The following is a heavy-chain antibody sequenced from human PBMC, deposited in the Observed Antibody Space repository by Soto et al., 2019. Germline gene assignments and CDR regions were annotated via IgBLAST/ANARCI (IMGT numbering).Heavy chain of an antibody. D-gene: IGHD4-17*01. CDR1: GGTFSSYT. Sequence: QVQLVQSGAEVKKPGSSVKVSCKASGGTFSSYTISWVRQAPGQGLEWMGRIIPILGIANYAQKFQGRVTINADKATSRAYMELSSLRSEGMAVYYCARIKYGDYEGGAFDIWGQGTMVTLSS. CDR2: IIPILGIA. V-gene: IGHV1-69*02. CDR3: ARIKYGDYEGGAFDI. J-gene: IGHJ3*02.